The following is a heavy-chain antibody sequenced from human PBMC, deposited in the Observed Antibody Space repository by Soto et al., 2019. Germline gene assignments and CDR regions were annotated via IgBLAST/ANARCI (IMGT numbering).Heavy chain of an antibody. D-gene: IGHD2-21*02. J-gene: IGHJ4*02. Sequence: EVQLVESGGGLVQPGRSLRLSCVASGFTFGDYAMHWVRQAPGKGLECVAGISWNTDNIGYADSVKSRFTISRDNAGHALYMQMNSLRHEDTAVYYCAKGRNIVAVVTPFDGWGQGDLVTVSS. CDR1: GFTFGDYA. CDR2: ISWNTDNI. V-gene: IGHV3-9*01. CDR3: AKGRNIVAVVTPFDG.